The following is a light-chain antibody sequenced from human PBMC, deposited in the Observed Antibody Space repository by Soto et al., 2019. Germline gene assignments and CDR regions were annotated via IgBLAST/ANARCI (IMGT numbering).Light chain of an antibody. CDR1: QSISNY. CDR3: QQSDIIPYT. CDR2: AAS. Sequence: DIQMTHSPSSLSASVGDRVTITCRASQSISNYLNWYQQRPGKAPKLLIYAASSLQSGVPSRFSGSGSGTDFTLTISSLQPEDFATYYCQQSDIIPYTFGQGTKLEIK. V-gene: IGKV1-39*01. J-gene: IGKJ2*01.